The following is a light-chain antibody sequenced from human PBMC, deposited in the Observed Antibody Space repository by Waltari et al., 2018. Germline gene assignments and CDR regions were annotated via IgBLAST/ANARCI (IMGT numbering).Light chain of an antibody. CDR3: SSYTSSSTLGV. J-gene: IGLJ2*01. V-gene: IGLV2-14*03. Sequence: QPALTQPAAVYGSPGQSITISCTGNRTEVGGYNYVYWYQPHPGKAPKLMIYDVTNRPSGVSDRFSGSKSGNTASLAISGLQAEDEADYYCSSYTSSSTLGVFGGGTKLTVL. CDR2: DVT. CDR1: RTEVGGYNY.